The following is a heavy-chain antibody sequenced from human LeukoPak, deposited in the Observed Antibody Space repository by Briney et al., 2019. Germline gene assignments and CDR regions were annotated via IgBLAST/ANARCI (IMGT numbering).Heavy chain of an antibody. Sequence: GASVKVSCKASGGTFSSYAISWVRQAPGQGLEWMGGIIPIFGTANYARKFQGRVTITADESTSTAYMELSSLRSEDTAVYYCARDGLSRGWFDPWGQGTLVTVSS. V-gene: IGHV1-69*13. CDR3: ARDGLSRGWFDP. CDR2: IIPIFGTA. CDR1: GGTFSSYA. J-gene: IGHJ5*02.